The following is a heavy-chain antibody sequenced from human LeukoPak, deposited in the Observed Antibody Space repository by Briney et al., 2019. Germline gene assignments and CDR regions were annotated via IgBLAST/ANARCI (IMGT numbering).Heavy chain of an antibody. J-gene: IGHJ4*02. Sequence: GESLKISCKASVFSFTNYWIAWVRQTPGQGLEWMGSIYPGDSDTRYNPSFQGQVTISADKSISTAYLQWSSLKASDTAMYYCARGSGYDALIDYWGQGTLVTVSS. D-gene: IGHD5-12*01. CDR3: ARGSGYDALIDY. CDR1: VFSFTNYW. V-gene: IGHV5-51*01. CDR2: IYPGDSDT.